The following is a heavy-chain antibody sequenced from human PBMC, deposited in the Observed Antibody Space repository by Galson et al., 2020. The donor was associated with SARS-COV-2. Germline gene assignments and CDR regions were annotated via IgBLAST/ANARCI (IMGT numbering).Heavy chain of an antibody. V-gene: IGHV4-61*02. Sequence: SETLSLTCTVSGGSISSGSYYWSWIRQPAGKGLEWIGRIYTSGSTNYNPSLKSRVTISVDTSKNQFSLKLSSVTAADTAVYYCARGVRYFDWLLTYGMDVWGQGTTVTVSS. D-gene: IGHD3-9*01. CDR2: IYTSGST. J-gene: IGHJ6*02. CDR3: ARGVRYFDWLLTYGMDV. CDR1: GGSISSGSYY.